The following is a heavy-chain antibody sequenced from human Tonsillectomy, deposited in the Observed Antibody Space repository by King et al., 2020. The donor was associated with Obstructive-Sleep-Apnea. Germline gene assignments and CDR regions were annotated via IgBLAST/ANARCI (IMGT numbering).Heavy chain of an antibody. CDR1: GYSFTSYW. CDR3: AGTLGVLDY. J-gene: IGHJ4*02. D-gene: IGHD3-16*01. V-gene: IGHV5-10-1*03. Sequence: VQLVESGAEVKKPGESLRISCKGSGYSFTSYWISWVRQMPGKGLEWMGTIDPSYSYTNYSPSFQGHVTISADMSISTAYLQWSSLKASDTAMYYCAGTLGVLDYWGQGTLVTVSS. CDR2: IDPSYSYT.